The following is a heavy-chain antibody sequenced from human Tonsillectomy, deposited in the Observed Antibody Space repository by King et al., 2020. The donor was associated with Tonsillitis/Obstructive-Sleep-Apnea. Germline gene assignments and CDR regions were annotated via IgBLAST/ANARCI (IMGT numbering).Heavy chain of an antibody. Sequence: VQLQESGPGLVKPSEILSLTCTVSGGSISSYYWSWIRQPPGKGLEWIGYIYYSGSTNYNPSLKSRVTISVDTSKNQFSLKLSSVTAADTAVYYCASRDGYNHWFGPWGQGTLGTVSS. V-gene: IGHV4-59*08. CDR3: ASRDGYNHWFGP. CDR1: GGSISSYY. CDR2: IYYSGST. J-gene: IGHJ5*02. D-gene: IGHD5-24*01.